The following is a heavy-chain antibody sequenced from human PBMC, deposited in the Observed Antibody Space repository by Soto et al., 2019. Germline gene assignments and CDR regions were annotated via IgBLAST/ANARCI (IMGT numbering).Heavy chain of an antibody. CDR1: GYTFTGYY. J-gene: IGHJ6*04. V-gene: IGHV1-2*04. CDR3: AREWTADGTVYYYGMDV. Sequence: ASVKVSCKASGYTFTGYYMHWVRQAPGQGLEWMGWINPNSGGTNYAQKFQGWVTMTRDTSISTAYMELSRLRSDDTAVYYCAREWTADGTVYYYGMDVWGEGTTVTVYS. D-gene: IGHD6-13*01. CDR2: INPNSGGT.